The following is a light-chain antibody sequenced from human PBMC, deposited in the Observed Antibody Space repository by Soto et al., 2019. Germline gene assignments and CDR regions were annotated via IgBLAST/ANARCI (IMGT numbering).Light chain of an antibody. CDR3: CSYAGSRTYVV. J-gene: IGLJ2*01. CDR2: EVS. CDR1: RSDVGNYNL. V-gene: IGLV2-23*02. Sequence: QSVLTQPASVSGSPGQSITISCTGTRSDVGNYNLVSWYQQHPGKAPKLMIYEVSKRPSGVSNRFSGSKSGNTASLTISGLQAEDEADYYCCSYAGSRTYVVFGGGTKVTVL.